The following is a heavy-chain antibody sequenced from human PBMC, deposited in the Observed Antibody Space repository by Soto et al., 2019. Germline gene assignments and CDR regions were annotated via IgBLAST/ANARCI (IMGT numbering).Heavy chain of an antibody. Sequence: VGSLRLSCAASGFTISTYAMTWVRQAPGKGLECVSGVTGSGGQIHYADSVKGRFTISKDNSKNTLYLQMSSLREEDTALYYCAKDAVYKDGLWLMDSWGQGTLVTVSS. J-gene: IGHJ5*02. D-gene: IGHD2-21*01. CDR3: AKDAVYKDGLWLMDS. CDR2: VTGSGGQI. CDR1: GFTISTYA. V-gene: IGHV3-23*01.